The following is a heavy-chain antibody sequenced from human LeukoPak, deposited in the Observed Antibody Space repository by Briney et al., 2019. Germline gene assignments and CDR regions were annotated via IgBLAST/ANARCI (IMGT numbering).Heavy chain of an antibody. CDR3: ARQGGGPGYFDL. J-gene: IGHJ2*01. D-gene: IGHD3-16*01. V-gene: IGHV5-51*01. CDR1: GYRFASYW. Sequence: GESLKISCKGSGYRFASYWIGWVPQIPGKGMEGMGIIYPRDSDTRYTPSFQGQVTISADKSISTAYLQWSSLKASDTAMYYCARQGGGPGYFDLWGRGTLVTVSS. CDR2: IYPRDSDT.